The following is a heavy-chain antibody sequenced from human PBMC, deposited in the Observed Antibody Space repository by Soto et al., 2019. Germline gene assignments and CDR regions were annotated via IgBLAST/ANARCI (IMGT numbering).Heavy chain of an antibody. CDR2: ISGSAAST. V-gene: IGHV3-23*01. CDR1: GFTFSNYA. D-gene: IGHD2-15*01. Sequence: EVHLLESGGDLVQPGGSPRLSCAASGFTFSNYAMSWVRQAPGKGLDWVSGISGSAASTFYADSVKGRFTISRDNSKNTLYPQRNSLRAEDTAVYYCAEWTGRYCSGGRCYLDDHLDYWGQGTLVTVSS. CDR3: AEWTGRYCSGGRCYLDDHLDY. J-gene: IGHJ4*02.